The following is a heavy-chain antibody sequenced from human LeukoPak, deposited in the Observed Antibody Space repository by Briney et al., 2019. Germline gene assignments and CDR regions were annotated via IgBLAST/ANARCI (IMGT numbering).Heavy chain of an antibody. CDR1: GGSISSSSYY. J-gene: IGHJ3*02. CDR2: VYYSGST. CDR3: ARVTLAFDI. V-gene: IGHV4-39*07. Sequence: SETLSLTCTVSGGSISSSSYYWGWIRQPPGKGLEWIGSVYYSGSTYYNPSLKSRVTISEDTSKNQFSLKLKSVTAADTAVYYCARVTLAFDIWGQGTMVTVSS.